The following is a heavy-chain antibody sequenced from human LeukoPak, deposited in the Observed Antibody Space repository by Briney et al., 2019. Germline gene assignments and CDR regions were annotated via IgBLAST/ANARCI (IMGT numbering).Heavy chain of an antibody. V-gene: IGHV1-69*05. J-gene: IGHJ5*02. Sequence: SVKVSCKASGGTFSSYAISWVRQAPGQGLEWMGGIIPIFGTANYAQKFQGRVTVTTDESTSTAYMELSSLRSEDTAVYYCAKVYSTYFPNWFDPWGQGTLVTVSS. CDR3: AKVYSTYFPNWFDP. CDR2: IIPIFGTA. CDR1: GGTFSSYA. D-gene: IGHD4-11*01.